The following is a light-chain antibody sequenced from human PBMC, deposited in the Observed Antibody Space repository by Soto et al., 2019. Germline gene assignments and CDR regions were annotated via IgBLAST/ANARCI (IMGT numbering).Light chain of an antibody. Sequence: EVVLTQSPVTLSLSPLERAALSCMASQSFRGLLAWYQQKPGQAPRLLIYDAYNRATGIPPRLSGSGSGTDFPLTISSLEPEDCAVYYCQQRHMWPITFGQGTRLEI. V-gene: IGKV3-11*01. CDR1: QSFRGL. CDR3: QQRHMWPIT. J-gene: IGKJ5*01. CDR2: DAY.